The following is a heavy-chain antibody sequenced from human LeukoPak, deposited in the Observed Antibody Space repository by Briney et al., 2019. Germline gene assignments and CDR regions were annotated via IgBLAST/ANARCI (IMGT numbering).Heavy chain of an antibody. D-gene: IGHD5-18*01. CDR3: VRESTYTYAYALDY. J-gene: IGHJ4*02. V-gene: IGHV3-7*01. Sequence: PGGSLRLSCAASGFTFIRHWISWVRQAPGKGLEWVANIKEDGSEIHYVDSVKGRFTISRDNAENSLYLQMNSLRAEDTAVYYCVRESTYTYAYALDYCGQGTLVTVSS. CDR1: GFTFIRHW. CDR2: IKEDGSEI.